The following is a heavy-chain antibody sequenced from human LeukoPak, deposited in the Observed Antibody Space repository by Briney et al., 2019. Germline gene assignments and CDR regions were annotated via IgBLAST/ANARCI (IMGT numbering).Heavy chain of an antibody. Sequence: GGSLRLSCAASGFTISDYYMDWGRQAPGKGLEWVGRTRDKANSYTTEYAASVKGRFTISRDDSKNSLYLQMNSLKTEDTAVYYCALHYSGSYYYGMDVWGQGTTVTVSS. D-gene: IGHD1-26*01. CDR2: TRDKANSYTT. V-gene: IGHV3-72*01. CDR1: GFTISDYY. J-gene: IGHJ6*02. CDR3: ALHYSGSYYYGMDV.